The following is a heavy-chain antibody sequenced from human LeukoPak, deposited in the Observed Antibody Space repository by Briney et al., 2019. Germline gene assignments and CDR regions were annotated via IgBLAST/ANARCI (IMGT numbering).Heavy chain of an antibody. Sequence: ASVKVSCKASGYTFTSYDINWVRQATGQGLEWMGWMNPNSGNTGYAQEFQGRVTMTRNTSISTAYMELSGLRSEDTAVYYCARSHSSGHDYWGQGTLVTVSS. J-gene: IGHJ4*02. D-gene: IGHD3-22*01. CDR1: GYTFTSYD. V-gene: IGHV1-8*01. CDR3: ARSHSSGHDY. CDR2: MNPNSGNT.